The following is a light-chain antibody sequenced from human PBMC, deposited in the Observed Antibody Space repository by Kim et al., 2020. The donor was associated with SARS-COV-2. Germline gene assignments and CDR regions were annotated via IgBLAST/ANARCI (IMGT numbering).Light chain of an antibody. Sequence: VGLGRKVRFTCQGDSLRRYYATWYQQKSGQAPVLVFYGRDKRPTGIPDRFAGSSSGNTASLTITGAKAADEAYYYFKSRDSRGKVVFGGGTKVTVL. CDR3: KSRDSRGKVV. J-gene: IGLJ2*01. CDR1: SLRRYY. CDR2: GRD. V-gene: IGLV3-19*01.